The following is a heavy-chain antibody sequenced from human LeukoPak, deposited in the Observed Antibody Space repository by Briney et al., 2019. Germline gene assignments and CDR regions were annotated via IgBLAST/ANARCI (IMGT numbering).Heavy chain of an antibody. V-gene: IGHV3-11*06. Sequence: PGGSLRLSCAASGFTFSDYYMSWIRQAPGKGLEWVSHISSSSSYINYADSVKGRFTISRDNAKNSLYLQMNSLRAEDTAVYYCARDRVSSGWYTFDYWGQGTLVTVSS. D-gene: IGHD6-19*01. CDR1: GFTFSDYY. CDR2: ISSSSSYI. CDR3: ARDRVSSGWYTFDY. J-gene: IGHJ4*02.